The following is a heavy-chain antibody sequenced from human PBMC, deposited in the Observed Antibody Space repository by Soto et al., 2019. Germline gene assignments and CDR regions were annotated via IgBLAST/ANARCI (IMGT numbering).Heavy chain of an antibody. CDR1: GVPFSTYW. J-gene: IGHJ4*02. CDR3: GRKEVSGPIDY. CDR2: ISPTGGTT. V-gene: IGHV3-64D*06. Sequence: GGSLRLSCAASGVPFSTYWMHWVRQAPGKGLEYVSAISPTGGTTYYADSLKGRFTTSRDNSKSTLYLHMSSLRTEDTAVYYCGRKEVSGPIDYWGQGTLVTVSS.